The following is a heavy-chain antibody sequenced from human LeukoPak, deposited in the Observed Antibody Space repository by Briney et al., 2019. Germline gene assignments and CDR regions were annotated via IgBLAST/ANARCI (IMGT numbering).Heavy chain of an antibody. CDR1: GGTFSSYA. J-gene: IGHJ5*02. Sequence: ASVKVSCKASGGTFSSYAISWVRQAPGQGLEWMGRIIPILGIANYAQKFQGRVTITADKSTSTAYMELSSLRSEDTAVYYCARDEITYYDILTGLSNWFDPWGQGTLVTLSS. CDR3: ARDEITYYDILTGLSNWFDP. V-gene: IGHV1-69*04. D-gene: IGHD3-9*01. CDR2: IIPILGIA.